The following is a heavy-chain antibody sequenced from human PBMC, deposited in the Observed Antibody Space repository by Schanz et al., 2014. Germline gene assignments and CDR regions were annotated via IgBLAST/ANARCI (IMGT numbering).Heavy chain of an antibody. CDR2: INWNSRTI. CDR1: GFTFDDYT. J-gene: IGHJ4*02. D-gene: IGHD4-17*01. CDR3: AASGYGAYGGLNY. V-gene: IGHV3-43*01. Sequence: EVQLVESGGVVVQPGGSLRLSCAASGFTFDDYTMHWVRQAPGKGLDWVSLINWNSRTISYSDSVKGRFTISRDNSKNSLFLQMNSLRSEDTALYFCAASGYGAYGGLNYWGQGTLVTVSS.